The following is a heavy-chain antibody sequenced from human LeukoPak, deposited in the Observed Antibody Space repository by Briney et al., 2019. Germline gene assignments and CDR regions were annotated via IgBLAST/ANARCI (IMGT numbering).Heavy chain of an antibody. V-gene: IGHV4-30-4*01. CDR2: FYYSGST. D-gene: IGHD1-26*01. CDR3: ASVSVWELATHTGGSFDY. CDR1: GGSISSGDYY. Sequence: SETLSLTCTVSGGSISSGDYYWSWIRQPPGKGLGWIGYFYYSGSTYYNPSLKSRVTISVDTSKNQFSLKLSSVTAADTAVYYCASVSVWELATHTGGSFDYWGRGILVTVSS. J-gene: IGHJ4*02.